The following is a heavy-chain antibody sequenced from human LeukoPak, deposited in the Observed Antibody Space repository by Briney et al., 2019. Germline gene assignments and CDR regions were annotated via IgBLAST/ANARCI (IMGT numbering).Heavy chain of an antibody. Sequence: GASVKVSCKASGGTFSSYAISWVRQAPGQGLEWMGGIIPIFGTANYAQKFQGRVTITTDESTSTAYMELSSLRSEDTAVYYCASSDRDAFDIWGQGTMVTVSS. CDR3: ASSDRDAFDI. V-gene: IGHV1-69*05. CDR2: IIPIFGTA. J-gene: IGHJ3*02. CDR1: GGTFSSYA. D-gene: IGHD6-25*01.